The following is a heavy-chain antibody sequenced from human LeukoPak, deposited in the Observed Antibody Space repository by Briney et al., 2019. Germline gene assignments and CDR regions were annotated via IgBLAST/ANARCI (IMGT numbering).Heavy chain of an antibody. Sequence: PGGSLRLSCAASAFTFSSYAMSWVRQAPGKGLEWVSAISGSGGSTYYADSVKGRFTISRDNSKNTLYLQMNSLRAEDTAVYYCGKPHSSAYYDLDYWGRGTLVTVSS. CDR2: ISGSGGST. CDR1: AFTFSSYA. D-gene: IGHD6-19*01. CDR3: GKPHSSAYYDLDY. V-gene: IGHV3-23*01. J-gene: IGHJ4*02.